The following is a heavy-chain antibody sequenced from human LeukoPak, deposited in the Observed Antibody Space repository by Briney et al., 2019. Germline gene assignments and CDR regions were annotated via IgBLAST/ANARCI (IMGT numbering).Heavy chain of an antibody. J-gene: IGHJ3*02. CDR2: IIPIFSTA. D-gene: IGHD3-22*01. V-gene: IGHV1-69*01. CDR3: ARAVTFYYDSSGYAPNDAFDI. Sequence: SVKVSCKASGGTFSSYVINLVRQAPGQGLEWMGGIIPIFSTANYAQKFQGRVTITADESTSTAYMELSSLRSEDTAVYYCARAVTFYYDSSGYAPNDAFDIWGQGTMVTVSS. CDR1: GGTFSSYV.